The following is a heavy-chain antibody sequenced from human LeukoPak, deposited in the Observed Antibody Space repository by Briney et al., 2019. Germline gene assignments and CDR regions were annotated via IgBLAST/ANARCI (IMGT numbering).Heavy chain of an antibody. CDR1: GGSISSYY. CDR3: ARLHRHYYYYYYMDV. V-gene: IGHV4-59*08. CDR2: IYYSGST. J-gene: IGHJ6*03. Sequence: RPSETLSLTCTVSGGSISSYYWSWIRQPPGKGLEWIGYIYYSGSTNYNPSLKSRDTISVDTSKNQFSLKLSSVTAADTAAYYCARLHRHYYYYYYMDVWGKGTTVTVSS. D-gene: IGHD1-14*01.